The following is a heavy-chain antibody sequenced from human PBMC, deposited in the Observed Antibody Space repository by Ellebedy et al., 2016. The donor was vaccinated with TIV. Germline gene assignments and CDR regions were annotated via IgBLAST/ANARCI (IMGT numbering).Heavy chain of an antibody. Sequence: PGGSLRLSCAASGFTFSSYSMNWVRQAPGKGLEWVSSISTSSSYIYYADSVKGRFSISRDNAKNSLYLQMNSLRAEDTAVYYCARVRSPRDRGYYWYFDLWGRGTLVTVSS. D-gene: IGHD6-25*01. CDR3: ARVRSPRDRGYYWYFDL. J-gene: IGHJ2*01. CDR1: GFTFSSYS. CDR2: ISTSSSYI. V-gene: IGHV3-21*01.